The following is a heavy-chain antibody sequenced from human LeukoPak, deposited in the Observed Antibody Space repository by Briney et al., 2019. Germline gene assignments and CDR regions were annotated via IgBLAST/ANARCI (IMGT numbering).Heavy chain of an antibody. J-gene: IGHJ6*03. Sequence: SVKVSCKASGGTFSNYAISWVRQAPGQGLEWMGGIIPIFGSTNYAQKFQGRVTITADKSTTTVYMELRSLRSEDTAVYYCARPRFPYYRLSGPDYYYMDVWGKGATVTISS. CDR3: ARPRFPYYRLSGPDYYYMDV. CDR2: IIPIFGST. CDR1: GGTFSNYA. D-gene: IGHD3-10*01. V-gene: IGHV1-69*06.